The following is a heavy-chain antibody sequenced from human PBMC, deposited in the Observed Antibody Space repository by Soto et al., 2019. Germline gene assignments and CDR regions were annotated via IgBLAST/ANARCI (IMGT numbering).Heavy chain of an antibody. Sequence: QVQLVQYGAEVKKPGSSVKVSCKASGGTFSSYAISWVRQAPGQGIESMGGIIPIFGTANYAQKFQGRVTITEDESTSTSDMELSSLRSEDTAGDYCAREGITGSYYYYGMDVWGQGTTVTVSS. CDR2: IIPIFGTA. CDR3: AREGITGSYYYYGMDV. D-gene: IGHD1-20*01. CDR1: GGTFSSYA. V-gene: IGHV1-69*12. J-gene: IGHJ6*02.